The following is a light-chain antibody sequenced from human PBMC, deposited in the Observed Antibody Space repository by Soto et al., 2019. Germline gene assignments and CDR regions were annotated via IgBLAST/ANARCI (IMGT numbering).Light chain of an antibody. J-gene: IGKJ1*01. CDR1: QSVSLS. CDR2: DAS. V-gene: IGKV3-11*01. CDR3: QQRTSWPPWT. Sequence: EIVLTPSPATLSLSPGGRATLSCRASQSVSLSFAWYQQRPGQAPRLLIHDASKRASGIPARFSGSGSGTDFTLTISSLEPEDFAVFYCQQRTSWPPWTFGQGTKVEIK.